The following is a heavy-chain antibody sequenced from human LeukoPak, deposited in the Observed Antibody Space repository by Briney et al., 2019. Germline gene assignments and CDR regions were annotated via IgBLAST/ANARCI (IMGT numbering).Heavy chain of an antibody. CDR3: AKKASGWYIFDY. D-gene: IGHD6-19*01. V-gene: IGHV3-21*01. CDR1: GSTFTSYS. CDR2: ISSSTYYI. J-gene: IGHJ4*02. Sequence: PGGSLRLSCAASGSTFTSYSMNWVRQAPGKGLEWVSSISSSTYYIYYGDSVKGRFAVSRDNAKKSAFLQMNSLRADDTAVYYCAKKASGWYIFDYWGQGTLVTVSS.